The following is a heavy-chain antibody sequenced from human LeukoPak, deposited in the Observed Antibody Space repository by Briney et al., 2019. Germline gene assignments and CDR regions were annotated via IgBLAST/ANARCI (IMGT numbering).Heavy chain of an antibody. CDR2: INPSGGT. Sequence: ASVKVSRKASGHTFSIYNMHWVRQAPGQGLEWMGIINPSGGTSYAQKIQGRVTMTRDTSTTTVYMELSSLRSEDTAVYYCAREGVAATGLDYWGQGTLVTVSS. V-gene: IGHV1-46*01. D-gene: IGHD6-13*01. CDR3: AREGVAATGLDY. CDR1: GHTFSIYN. J-gene: IGHJ4*02.